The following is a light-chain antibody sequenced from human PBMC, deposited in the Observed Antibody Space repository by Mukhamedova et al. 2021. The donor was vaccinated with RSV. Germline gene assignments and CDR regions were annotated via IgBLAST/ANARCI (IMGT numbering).Light chain of an antibody. V-gene: IGKV1-13*02. Sequence: WYQRRVHGKPPKVLIYAASSLEGGVPSRFSGSGCGTDFILTISSLQPEGFATYYCQQFSTYPLTFGGGTKMEIE. CDR3: QQFSTYPLT. CDR2: AAS. J-gene: IGKJ4*01.